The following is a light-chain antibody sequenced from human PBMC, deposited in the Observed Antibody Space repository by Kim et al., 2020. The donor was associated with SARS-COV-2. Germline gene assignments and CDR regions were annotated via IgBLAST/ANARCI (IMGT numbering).Light chain of an antibody. V-gene: IGLV1-47*01. CDR3: AAWDDSLNGWV. J-gene: IGLJ3*02. CDR1: SSNIGSNY. Sequence: QAVVTQPPSASGTPGQRVTISCFGSSSNIGSNYVYWYQQLPGTAPKFFIYRNNQRPSGVPDRFSGSKSGTSASLAISGLRSEDEADYYCAAWDDSLNGWVFGGGTQLTVL. CDR2: RNN.